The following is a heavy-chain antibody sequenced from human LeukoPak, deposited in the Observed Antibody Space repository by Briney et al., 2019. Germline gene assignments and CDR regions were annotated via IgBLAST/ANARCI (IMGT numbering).Heavy chain of an antibody. J-gene: IGHJ4*02. CDR2: IGISSGNT. Sequence: GGPLRLSCAASGFPFNEYSMNWLRQAPGKGLEWISYIGISSGNTKYADSVKGRFTISGDNAKKSLYLQMNSLRVEDTAVYYCARDHNYAFDNWGQGTLVTVSS. CDR1: GFPFNEYS. V-gene: IGHV3-11*06. CDR3: ARDHNYAFDN. D-gene: IGHD1-1*01.